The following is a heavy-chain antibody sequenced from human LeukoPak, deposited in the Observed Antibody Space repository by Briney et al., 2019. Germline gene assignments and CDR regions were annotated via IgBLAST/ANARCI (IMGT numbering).Heavy chain of an antibody. D-gene: IGHD5-24*01. CDR3: ARHMATPGTRGFDS. CDR2: IYLGGKT. CDR1: GGSISSANW. Sequence: PSETLSLTCAVSGGSISSANWWSWVRQPPGKGLEWIGEIYLGGKTYYNPSLKSRVTISIDTSKNQFSLKLISVTAADTALYYCARHMATPGTRGFDSWGQGTLVTVSS. J-gene: IGHJ4*02. V-gene: IGHV4-4*02.